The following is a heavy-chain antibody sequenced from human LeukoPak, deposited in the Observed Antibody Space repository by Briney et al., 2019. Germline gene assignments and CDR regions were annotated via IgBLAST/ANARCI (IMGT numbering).Heavy chain of an antibody. V-gene: IGHV4-4*02. CDR3: ARDTGGRGRLDAFDI. J-gene: IGHJ3*02. CDR2: IYHTGST. CDR1: GGSISSSNW. Sequence: SETLSLTCAVSGGSISSSNWWIWVRQPPEKGLEWIGEIYHTGSTNYNPSLKSRVTISIDKSKNQFSLELSSVTAADTAMYYCARDTGGRGRLDAFDIWGQGTMVTVSS. D-gene: IGHD3-10*01.